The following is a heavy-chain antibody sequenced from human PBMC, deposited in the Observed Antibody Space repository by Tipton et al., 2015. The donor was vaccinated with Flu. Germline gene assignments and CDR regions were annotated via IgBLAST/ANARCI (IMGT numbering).Heavy chain of an antibody. Sequence: LRLSCAVYGGSFSGYYWSWIRQPPGKGLEWIGEINHSGSTNYNPSLKSRVTISVGTSKNQFSLKLSSVTAADTAVYYCASRGAAAAPGWYFDLWGRGTLVTVSS. V-gene: IGHV4-34*01. D-gene: IGHD6-13*01. CDR3: ASRGAAAAPGWYFDL. J-gene: IGHJ2*01. CDR2: INHSGST. CDR1: GGSFSGYY.